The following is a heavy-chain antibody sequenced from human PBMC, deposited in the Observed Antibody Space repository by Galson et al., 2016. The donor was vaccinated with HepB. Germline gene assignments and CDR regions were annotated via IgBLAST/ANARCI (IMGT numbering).Heavy chain of an antibody. V-gene: IGHV3-21*01. CDR1: GFTFSSYT. CDR3: ARGPSWYFDY. CDR2: ISSSSTNI. D-gene: IGHD3-10*01. J-gene: IGHJ4*02. Sequence: LRLSCAASGFTFSSYTINWVRQAPGKGLEWVSSISSSSTNIYYADSVKGRFTISRDNAKNSLYLQMNSLRGEDTAVYHCARGPSWYFDYWGQGTLVTVSS.